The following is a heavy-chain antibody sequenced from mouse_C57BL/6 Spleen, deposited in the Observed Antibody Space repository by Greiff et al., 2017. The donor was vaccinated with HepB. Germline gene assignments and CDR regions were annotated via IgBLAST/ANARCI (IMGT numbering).Heavy chain of an antibody. CDR3: ARRGERSFDY. J-gene: IGHJ2*01. V-gene: IGHV5-6*01. CDR2: ISSGGSYT. CDR1: GFTFSSYG. Sequence: EVQLVESGGDLVKPGGSLKLSCAASGFTFSSYGMSWVRQTPDKRLEWVATISSGGSYTYYPDSVKGRFTISRDNAKNTLYLQMSSLKSEDTAMYYRARRGERSFDYWGQGTTLTVSS.